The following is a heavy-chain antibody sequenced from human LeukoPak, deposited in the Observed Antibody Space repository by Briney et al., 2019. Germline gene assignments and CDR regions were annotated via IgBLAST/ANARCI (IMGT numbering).Heavy chain of an antibody. V-gene: IGHV1-2*02. J-gene: IGHJ6*02. D-gene: IGHD6-13*01. CDR2: INPNSGGT. Sequence: ASVKVSCKASGYTFTGHYMHWVRQAPGQGLEWMGWINPNSGGTNYAQKFQGRVTMTRDTSISTAYMELSRLRSDDTAVYYCARDSVSSWDMDVWGQGTTVTVSS. CDR1: GYTFTGHY. CDR3: ARDSVSSWDMDV.